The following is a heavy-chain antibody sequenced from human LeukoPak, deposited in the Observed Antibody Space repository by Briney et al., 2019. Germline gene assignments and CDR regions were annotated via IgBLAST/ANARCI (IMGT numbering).Heavy chain of an antibody. CDR1: GGTFSSYA. CDR3: ARGGTYYDFWSGHYFDY. CDR2: IIPIFGTT. V-gene: IGHV1-69*06. J-gene: IGHJ4*02. Sequence: SVKVSCKASGGTFSSYAISWVRQAPGQGLEWMGGIIPIFGTTNYAQKFQDRVTITADKSTSTAYMELRSLRSDDTAVYYCARGGTYYDFWSGHYFDYWGQGTLVTVSS. D-gene: IGHD3-3*01.